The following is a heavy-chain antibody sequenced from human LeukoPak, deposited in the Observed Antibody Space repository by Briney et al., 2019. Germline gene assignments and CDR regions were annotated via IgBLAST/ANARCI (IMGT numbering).Heavy chain of an antibody. CDR3: ARDTLGIGDYYYYMDV. V-gene: IGHV4-61*02. J-gene: IGHJ6*03. Sequence: PSETLSLTCTVSGGSISSGGYYWSWIRQPPGKGLEWIGRIYTSGSTNYNPSLKSRVTISVDTSKNQFSLKLSSVTAADTAVYYCARDTLGIGDYYYYMDVWGKGTTVTVSS. CDR1: GGSISSGGYY. CDR2: IYTSGST. D-gene: IGHD7-27*01.